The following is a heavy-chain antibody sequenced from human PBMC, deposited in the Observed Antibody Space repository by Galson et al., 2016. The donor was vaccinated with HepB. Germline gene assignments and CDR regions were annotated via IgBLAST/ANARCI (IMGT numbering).Heavy chain of an antibody. CDR2: INSDGSST. CDR3: ASRVRGSGSPPGGY. Sequence: SLRLSCAASGFTFSTYWMHWVRQAPGKGLVWVSRINSDGSSTGFADSVKGRFTISRDNAKNTLYLQMNSLRAEDTAVYYCASRVRGSGSPPGGYWGQGTLVTVSS. D-gene: IGHD3-10*01. CDR1: GFTFSTYW. J-gene: IGHJ4*02. V-gene: IGHV3-74*01.